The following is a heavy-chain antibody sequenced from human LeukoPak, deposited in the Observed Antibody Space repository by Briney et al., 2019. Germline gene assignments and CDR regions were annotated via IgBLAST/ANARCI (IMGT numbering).Heavy chain of an antibody. J-gene: IGHJ4*02. CDR1: GGSFSSYY. CDR2: IYTSGSA. D-gene: IGHD1-26*01. V-gene: IGHV4-4*07. CDR3: PRSGSYAQVDY. Sequence: SETLSLTCTVSGGSFSSYYWSWIRQPAGKGLEWIGRIYTSGSANYNPPLTSRVTMSVATSKHQFSLKLSSVTAADTAVYYCPRSGSYAQVDYWGQGTLVTVSS.